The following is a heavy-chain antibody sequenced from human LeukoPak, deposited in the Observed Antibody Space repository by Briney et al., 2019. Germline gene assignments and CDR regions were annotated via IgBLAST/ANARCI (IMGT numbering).Heavy chain of an antibody. J-gene: IGHJ4*02. Sequence: SVKVSCKASGGTFSSYAISWVRQAPGQGLEWMGGIIPIFGTANYAQKFQGRVTITTDESTSTAYMELSSLRSEDTAVYYCARGSHYYDSSGYFDYWGQGTLVTVSA. D-gene: IGHD3-22*01. CDR3: ARGSHYYDSSGYFDY. CDR1: GGTFSSYA. V-gene: IGHV1-69*05. CDR2: IIPIFGTA.